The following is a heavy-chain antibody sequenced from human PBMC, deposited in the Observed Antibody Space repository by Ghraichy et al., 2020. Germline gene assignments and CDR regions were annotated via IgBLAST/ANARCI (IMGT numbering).Heavy chain of an antibody. Sequence: ESLNISCTVSGGSITTSSYYWGWIRQPPGKGLEWIGSISYSGSTYYNPSLKSRVTISVDKSKNQFSLKLSSVTAADTAVYHCARHSNLYDSGIYHFDYWGQGTLVTVSS. CDR1: GGSITTSSYY. CDR3: ARHSNLYDSGIYHFDY. D-gene: IGHD3-10*01. J-gene: IGHJ4*02. CDR2: ISYSGST. V-gene: IGHV4-39*01.